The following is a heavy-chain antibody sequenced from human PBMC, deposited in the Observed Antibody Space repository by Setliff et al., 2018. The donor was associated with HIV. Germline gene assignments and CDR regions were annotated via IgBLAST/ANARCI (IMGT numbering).Heavy chain of an antibody. V-gene: IGHV3-53*01. CDR1: GFTFSSTY. D-gene: IGHD4-17*01. J-gene: IGHJ1*01. Sequence: GGSLRLSCAASGFTFSSTYMSWFRQAQGKGLEWLSVIYRDSATYYNDSVRGRFTISRDDSKNILYLQMNSLRDDDTAVYYCARGRIAFGDYFQRGQGTLVTVSS. CDR3: ARGRIAFGDYFQ. CDR2: IYRDSAT.